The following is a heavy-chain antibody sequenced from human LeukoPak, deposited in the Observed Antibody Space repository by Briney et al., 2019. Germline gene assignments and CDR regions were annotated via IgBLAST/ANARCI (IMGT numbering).Heavy chain of an antibody. V-gene: IGHV3-66*01. CDR3: ARGTYYDILTGYGPFDY. J-gene: IGHJ4*02. CDR1: VFTDSSNY. Sequence: GGSLRLSCAPSVFTDSSNYMSGAPHAPGKGLEWVSDIYSGDNTYYADSVKGRFTLSRDNSKNTLYLQMNSLRAEDTAVYYCARGTYYDILTGYGPFDYWGQGTLVTVSS. CDR2: IYSGDNT. D-gene: IGHD3-9*01.